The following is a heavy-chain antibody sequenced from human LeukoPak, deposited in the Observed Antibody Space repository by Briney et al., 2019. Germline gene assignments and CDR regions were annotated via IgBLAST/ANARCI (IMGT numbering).Heavy chain of an antibody. CDR3: APPPVGATKSGY. Sequence: GGSLRLSCAASGFTFSSYGMHWVRQAPGKGLEWVAVIWCDGSNKYYADSVKGRFTISRDNSKNTLYLQMNSLRAEDTAVYYCAPPPVGATKSGYWGQGTLVTVSS. J-gene: IGHJ4*02. V-gene: IGHV3-33*01. CDR1: GFTFSSYG. CDR2: IWCDGSNK. D-gene: IGHD1-26*01.